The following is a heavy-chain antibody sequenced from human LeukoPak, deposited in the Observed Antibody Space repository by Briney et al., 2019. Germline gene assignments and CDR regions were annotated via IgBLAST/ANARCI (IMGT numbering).Heavy chain of an antibody. D-gene: IGHD1-26*01. CDR2: IGSDGDST. CDR1: GFTFSTYP. CDR3: ARAIVGAFPRGAFDI. V-gene: IGHV3-64*01. J-gene: IGHJ3*02. Sequence: SGGSLRLSCAASGFTFSTYPMHWVRQAPGQGPEYVSAIGSDGDSTYYANSVKGRFTISRDNSKNTLYLQMGSLKPEDMAVYYCARAIVGAFPRGAFDIWGQGTMVTVSS.